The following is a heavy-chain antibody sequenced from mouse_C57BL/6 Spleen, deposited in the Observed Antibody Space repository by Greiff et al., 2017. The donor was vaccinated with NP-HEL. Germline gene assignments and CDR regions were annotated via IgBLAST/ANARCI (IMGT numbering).Heavy chain of an antibody. D-gene: IGHD1-1*01. CDR2: ISDGGSYT. CDR1: GFTFSSYA. V-gene: IGHV5-4*03. Sequence: DVMLVESGGGLVKPGGSLKLSCAASGFTFSSYAMSWVRQTPEKRLEWVATISDGGSYTYYPDNVKGRFTISRDNAKNNLYLQMSHLKSEDTAMYYCARGYGSSYPYAMDYWGQGTSVTVSS. J-gene: IGHJ4*01. CDR3: ARGYGSSYPYAMDY.